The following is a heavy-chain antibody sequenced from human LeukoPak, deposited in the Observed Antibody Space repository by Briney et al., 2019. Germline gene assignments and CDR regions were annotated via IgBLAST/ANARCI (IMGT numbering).Heavy chain of an antibody. CDR3: ARGFSSLGLEN. CDR2: INSDGSST. Sequence: SGGSLRLSCAASRFTFSSLCMHWVRQAPGKGLVWLSCINSDGSSTKYADSVKGRFTVSRDNAKNTLYLQMNSLRVEDTAVYYCARGFSSLGLENWGQGTLVTVSS. J-gene: IGHJ4*02. V-gene: IGHV3-74*03. D-gene: IGHD2-2*01. CDR1: RFTFSSLC.